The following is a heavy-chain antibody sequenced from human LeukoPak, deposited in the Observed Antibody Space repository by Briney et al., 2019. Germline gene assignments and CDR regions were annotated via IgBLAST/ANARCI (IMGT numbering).Heavy chain of an antibody. CDR3: GMSGDRVPLQDDVFDV. D-gene: IGHD1-26*01. V-gene: IGHV5-51*01. Sequence: RGESLKISCKGSGYSFTSYCIGWVRQMPGKGLEWMGIIYPGDSGPTYSPSFQGQVTISVDKSINTAYLQWSSLQASDTAMYYCGMSGDRVPLQDDVFDVWGQGTMVTVST. CDR2: IYPGDSGP. J-gene: IGHJ3*01. CDR1: GYSFTSYC.